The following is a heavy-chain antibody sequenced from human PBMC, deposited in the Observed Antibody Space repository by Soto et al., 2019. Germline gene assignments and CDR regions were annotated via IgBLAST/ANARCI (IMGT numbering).Heavy chain of an antibody. CDR2: ISAYNGNT. CDR3: ARISAEYDILTGYYPTHFDY. Sequence: ASVKVSCKASGYTFTSYGISWVRQAPGQGLEWLGWISAYNGNTNYAQKLQGRVTMTTDTSTSTAYMELRSLRSDDTAVYYCARISAEYDILTGYYPTHFDYWGQGTLVTVSS. J-gene: IGHJ4*02. CDR1: GYTFTSYG. V-gene: IGHV1-18*01. D-gene: IGHD3-9*01.